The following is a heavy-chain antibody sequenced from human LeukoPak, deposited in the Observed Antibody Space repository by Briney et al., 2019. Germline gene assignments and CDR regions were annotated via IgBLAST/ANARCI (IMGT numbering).Heavy chain of an antibody. V-gene: IGHV1-46*01. CDR3: ARVDTAMVPIA. CDR1: GYTFTSYY. CDR2: INPSGGST. J-gene: IGHJ4*02. D-gene: IGHD5-18*01. Sequence: ASVKVSCKASGYTFTSYYMHWVRQAPGQGLEWMGIINPSGGSTSYAQKFQGRVTMARDTSTSTVYMELSSLRSEDTAVYYCARVDTAMVPIAWGQGTLVAVSS.